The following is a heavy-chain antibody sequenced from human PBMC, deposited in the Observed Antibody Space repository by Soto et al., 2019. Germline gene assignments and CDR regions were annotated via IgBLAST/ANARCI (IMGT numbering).Heavy chain of an antibody. CDR1: GFSFSDYS. J-gene: IGHJ4*02. V-gene: IGHV3-21*06. CDR2: ITHTGTKA. D-gene: IGHD2-21*02. CDR3: AKARGNDWYSDY. Sequence: GGSLRLSCTASGFSFSDYSFNWVRQATGKGLEWVSSITHTGTKAYYADSVKGRFTISKDSADNSLTLQMTTLTAEDTAVYHCAKARGNDWYSDYWGQGTSVTVSS.